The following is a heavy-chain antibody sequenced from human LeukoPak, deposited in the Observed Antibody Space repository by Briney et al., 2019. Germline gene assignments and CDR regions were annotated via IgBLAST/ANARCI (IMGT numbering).Heavy chain of an antibody. D-gene: IGHD6-6*01. J-gene: IGHJ4*02. V-gene: IGHV1-18*01. CDR1: RYTFTSYG. CDR2: ISAYNGNT. CDR3: ARDLEYSSSSGHGY. Sequence: ASVKVSCKASRYTFTSYGIIWVRHAPGQGLEWMGWISAYNGNTNYAQKTQGRSTMTTYPSTSTTYMELRGLRSDDKALYYCARDLEYSSSSGHGYWGQGTLVTVSS.